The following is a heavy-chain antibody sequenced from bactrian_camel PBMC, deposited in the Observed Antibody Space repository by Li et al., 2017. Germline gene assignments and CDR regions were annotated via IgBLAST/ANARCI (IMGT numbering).Heavy chain of an antibody. D-gene: IGHD1*01. V-gene: IGHV3S53*01. J-gene: IGHJ4*01. CDR1: RYIGRTYS. CDR2: IRAGVSP. Sequence: HVQLVESGGGSVQSGGSLKLSCAASRYIGRTYSMGWFRQAPGKEREGVAAIRAGVSPYVVDSVKGRFTISQDNAKTTMYLQMDSLKPEDTGVYYCAADLILASRRISNACTLSQGTQVTVS.